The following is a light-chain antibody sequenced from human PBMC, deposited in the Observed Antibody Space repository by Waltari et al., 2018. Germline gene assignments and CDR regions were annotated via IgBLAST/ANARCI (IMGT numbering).Light chain of an antibody. V-gene: IGLV1-44*01. Sequence: QSVLTQPPSASGTPGQRVTISCSGSSSNIGSNPVHLYQRVPGTAPKLLIHSNSQRPSGVPDRFSGSKSGTSASLAISGLQSEDEADYYCAAWDDNLNGFYVFGTGTTVTVL. CDR1: SSNIGSNP. CDR3: AAWDDNLNGFYV. CDR2: SNS. J-gene: IGLJ1*01.